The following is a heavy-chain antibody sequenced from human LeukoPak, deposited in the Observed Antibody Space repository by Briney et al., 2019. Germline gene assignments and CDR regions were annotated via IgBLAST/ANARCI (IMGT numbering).Heavy chain of an antibody. CDR2: INHSGST. D-gene: IGHD3-10*01. J-gene: IGHJ4*02. CDR1: GGSFSGYY. V-gene: IGHV4-34*01. Sequence: SETLCLTCAVYGGSFSGYYWSWIRQPPGKGLEWIGEINHSGSTNYNPSLKSRVTISVDTSKNQFSLKLSSVTAADTAVYYCATTNVLLWFGELSKTAYFDYWGQGTLVTVSS. CDR3: ATTNVLLWFGELSKTAYFDY.